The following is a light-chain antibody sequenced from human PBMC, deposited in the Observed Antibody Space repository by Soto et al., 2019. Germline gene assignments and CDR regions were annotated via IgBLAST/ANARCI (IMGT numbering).Light chain of an antibody. J-gene: IGKJ1*01. V-gene: IGKV3-20*01. CDR2: GAS. CDR1: QSVSSSY. Sequence: EIVLTQSPGTLSLSPGERATLSCRASQSVSSSYLAWYQQKPGQAPRLLIYGASSRATGSPDRFSGSGSGTDITLTISRLEPEDFAVYYCQQYGSSAPTTFGQGTKVDIK. CDR3: QQYGSSAPTT.